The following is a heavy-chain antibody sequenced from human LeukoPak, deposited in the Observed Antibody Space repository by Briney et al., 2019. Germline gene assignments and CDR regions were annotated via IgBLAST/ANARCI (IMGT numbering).Heavy chain of an antibody. Sequence: PSETLSLTCTVSGGSTSSSSYYWGWIRQPPGKGLEWIGSIYYSGSTYYNPSLKSRVTISVDTSKNQFSLNLNSVTAADTAVYYCARGWFGEFPDYWGQGTLVTVSS. CDR1: GGSTSSSSYY. D-gene: IGHD3-10*01. J-gene: IGHJ4*02. V-gene: IGHV4-39*07. CDR2: IYYSGST. CDR3: ARGWFGEFPDY.